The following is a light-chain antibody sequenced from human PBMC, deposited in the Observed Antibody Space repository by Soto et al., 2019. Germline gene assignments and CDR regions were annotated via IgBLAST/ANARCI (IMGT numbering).Light chain of an antibody. CDR2: KAS. CDR3: QQYYSYPIT. J-gene: IGKJ5*01. V-gene: IGKV1-5*03. CDR1: QTISSW. Sequence: DIQMTQSPSTLSGSVGDRVTITCWASQTISSWLAWYQQKPGKAPKLLIYKASTLKSGVPSRFSGSGSGTEFTLTISCLQSEDFATYYCQQYYSYPITFGQGTRLEIK.